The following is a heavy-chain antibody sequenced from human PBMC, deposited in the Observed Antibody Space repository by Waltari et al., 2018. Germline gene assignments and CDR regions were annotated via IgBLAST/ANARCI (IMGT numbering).Heavy chain of an antibody. V-gene: IGHV3-74*01. CDR2: VSSDGSSI. Sequence: EVQLVESGGGLVQPGGYLRLSCDGSGFPFPYYWMHWVRQARGKGLVWVARVSSDGSSIFYADSVKGRFTVSRDSARNTLLLQMNSLRVEDTAVYFCAREHGAVAGSYFFYGMDVWGQGTTVIVSS. CDR3: AREHGAVAGSYFFYGMDV. J-gene: IGHJ6*02. D-gene: IGHD6-19*01. CDR1: GFPFPYYW.